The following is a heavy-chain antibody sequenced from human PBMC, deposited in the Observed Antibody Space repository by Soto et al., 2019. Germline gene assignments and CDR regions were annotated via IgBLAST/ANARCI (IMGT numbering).Heavy chain of an antibody. J-gene: IGHJ4*02. CDR1: GFTFSSYG. V-gene: IGHV3-33*01. CDR3: AGSSSKVIDY. D-gene: IGHD6-6*01. Sequence: QVQLVESGGGVVQPGRSLRLSCAASGFTFSSYGMHWVRQAPGKGLEWVAVIWYDGSNKYYADSVKGRLTISRDNSKNTQYLQMNSLRAEDTVVYYCAGSSSKVIDYWGQGTLVTVSS. CDR2: IWYDGSNK.